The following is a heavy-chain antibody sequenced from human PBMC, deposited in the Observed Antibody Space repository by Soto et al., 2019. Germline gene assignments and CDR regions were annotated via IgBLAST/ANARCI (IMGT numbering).Heavy chain of an antibody. D-gene: IGHD2-21*01. CDR1: GTTFGIYA. CDR2: ISYDGSHE. CDR3: GGGHSDLYYYYGLDF. V-gene: IGHV3-30*03. J-gene: IGHJ6*02. Sequence: QVQLVESGGDVVQPGRSLRLSCAGSGTTFGIYAMHWVRQAPGKGLEWVAVISYDGSHEFYADSVKGRFTISRDNSNNVLYLQMNSLKPDDAGVYFCGGGHSDLYYYYGLDFWGQGTTVTVSS.